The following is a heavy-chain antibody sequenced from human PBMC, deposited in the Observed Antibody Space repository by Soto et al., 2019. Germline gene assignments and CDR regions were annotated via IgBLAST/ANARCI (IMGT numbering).Heavy chain of an antibody. J-gene: IGHJ4*02. CDR2: IWHDGSNK. CDR3: VREFDYRFDY. CDR1: GFTFSSYG. V-gene: IGHV3-33*01. D-gene: IGHD3-9*01. Sequence: GGSQRLSCAASGFTFSSYGMHWVRQAPGKGLEWVAIIWHDGSNKYYADSVKGRFTISRDNSKNKMYMQMNSLRAEDTAVYYCVREFDYRFDYWGQGILVTVS.